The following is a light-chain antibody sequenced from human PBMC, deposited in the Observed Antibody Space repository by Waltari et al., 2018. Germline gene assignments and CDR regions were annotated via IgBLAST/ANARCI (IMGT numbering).Light chain of an antibody. CDR3: QQFESAPRT. CDR2: AAS. CDR1: QSLTVNY. Sequence: EIVMTQSPDILSLSPGDTATLSCRASQSLTVNYLAWYQQKPGQAPMLLIYAASSRATGVPDRFSGSGSGAHFTLAISRLEPEDFAVYYCQQFESAPRTFGQGTKVEIK. V-gene: IGKV3-20*01. J-gene: IGKJ1*01.